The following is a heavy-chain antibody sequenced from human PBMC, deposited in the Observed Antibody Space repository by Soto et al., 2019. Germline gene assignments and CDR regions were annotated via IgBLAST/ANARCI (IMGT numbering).Heavy chain of an antibody. V-gene: IGHV4-4*02. Sequence: QVQLQESGPGLVKPSGTLSLTCAVSGGSISSSYWWNWVRQTPRGGLGGDGKIFNGGTTNYNSSLKNRVTISVDKSKNQFSLKLTSVTAADTAVYYCVSSLNYDFWRDGGRHFYFDYWGRGILATVSS. J-gene: IGHJ4*02. CDR3: VSSLNYDFWRDGGRHFYFDY. CDR1: GGSISSSYW. CDR2: IFNGGTT. D-gene: IGHD3-3*01.